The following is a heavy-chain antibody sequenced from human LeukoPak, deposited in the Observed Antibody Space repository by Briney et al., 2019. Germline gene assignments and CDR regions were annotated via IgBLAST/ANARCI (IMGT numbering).Heavy chain of an antibody. CDR1: GFTFSNYG. CDR3: ARAGANYDSSGYFPDDAFDI. CDR2: ISYDGGNK. D-gene: IGHD3-22*01. V-gene: IGHV3-30*12. Sequence: GGSLRLSCAASGFTFSNYGMNWVRQAPGKGLEWVAVISYDGGNKYYADSVKGRFTISRDNSKNTLYLQMNSLRAEDTAVYYCARAGANYDSSGYFPDDAFDIWGQGTMVTVSS. J-gene: IGHJ3*02.